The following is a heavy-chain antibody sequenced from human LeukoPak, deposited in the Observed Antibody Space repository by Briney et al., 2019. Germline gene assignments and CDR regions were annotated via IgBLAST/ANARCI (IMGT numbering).Heavy chain of an antibody. CDR3: ARANPAPYDSSGYNFRGYFDY. V-gene: IGHV1-18*01. CDR1: GGNFNSYG. Sequence: ASVKVCCKASGGNFNSYGISWLRQVPGRGLEWMGWNSGYNGLTRYGKNVQGRVTLTTDTSTRTAYMELRSLRSDDTAVYYCARANPAPYDSSGYNFRGYFDYWGQGTRVTVSS. J-gene: IGHJ4*02. D-gene: IGHD3-22*01. CDR2: NSGYNGLT.